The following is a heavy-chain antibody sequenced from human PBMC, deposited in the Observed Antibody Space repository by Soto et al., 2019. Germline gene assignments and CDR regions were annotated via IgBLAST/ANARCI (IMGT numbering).Heavy chain of an antibody. Sequence: VQMVESGGGVVQPGRSLRLTCAVSGFTFSDYGMHWVRQAPRKGLEWVAVVSYDGSSEFYADSVKGRFTISRDNSKNSLYLQMSSLTIEDAAIYYCARETYYSGHVIGNLDLWGRGTLVTVSS. V-gene: IGHV3-30*03. CDR2: VSYDGSSE. CDR1: GFTFSDYG. J-gene: IGHJ2*01. CDR3: ARETYYSGHVIGNLDL. D-gene: IGHD5-12*01.